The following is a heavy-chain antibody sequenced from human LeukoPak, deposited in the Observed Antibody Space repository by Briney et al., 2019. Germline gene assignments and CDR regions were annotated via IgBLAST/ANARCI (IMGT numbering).Heavy chain of an antibody. D-gene: IGHD3-10*01. V-gene: IGHV5-10-1*01. CDR3: ARLGDYYGSGSHYYFDY. J-gene: IGHJ4*02. CDR1: GYSFTSYW. CDR2: IDPSDSYT. Sequence: GESLKISCKGSGYSFTSYWISWVRQMPGKGLEWMGRIDPSDSYTNYSPSFQGHVTISADKSISTAYLQWSSLKASDTAMYYCARLGDYYGSGSHYYFDYWGQGTLVTVSS.